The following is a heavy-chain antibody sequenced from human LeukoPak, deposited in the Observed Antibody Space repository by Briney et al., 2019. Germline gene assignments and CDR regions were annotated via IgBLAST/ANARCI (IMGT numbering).Heavy chain of an antibody. D-gene: IGHD6-6*01. J-gene: IGHJ5*02. CDR3: AREDRSSRFDP. Sequence: GGSLRLSCAASGFTFSSYSMNWVRQAPGTGLEWVSYISSSSSTIYYGDSVKGRFTISRDNAKNSLYLQMNSLRVEDTAVYYCAREDRSSRFDPWGQGTLVTVSS. CDR1: GFTFSSYS. CDR2: ISSSSSTI. V-gene: IGHV3-48*01.